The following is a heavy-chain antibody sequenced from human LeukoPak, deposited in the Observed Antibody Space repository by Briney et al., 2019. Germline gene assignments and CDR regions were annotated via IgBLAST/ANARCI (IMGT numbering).Heavy chain of an antibody. J-gene: IGHJ4*02. D-gene: IGHD6-19*01. Sequence: ASVKVSCKPSGGTFSSYAISWVRQAPGQGLEWMGGIIPIFGTANYAQKFQGRVTITADESTSTAYMELSRLRSDDTAVFYCATSSGWKSNIDYWGQGTLVTVSS. CDR1: GGTFSSYA. V-gene: IGHV1-69*13. CDR2: IIPIFGTA. CDR3: ATSSGWKSNIDY.